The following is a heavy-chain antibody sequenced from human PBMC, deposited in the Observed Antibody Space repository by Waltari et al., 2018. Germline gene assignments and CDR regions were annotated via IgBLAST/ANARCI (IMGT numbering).Heavy chain of an antibody. CDR1: GYTFTGSY. Sequence: QVQLVQSGAALKKPGASVKVSCKASGYTFTGSYMPWVPKAPGQGLEWMGWINPNSGGTNYAQKFQGRVTMTRNTSISTAYMELSRLRSDDTAVYYCARDSQDIVVVVAATPDYWGQGTLVTVSS. CDR3: ARDSQDIVVVVAATPDY. V-gene: IGHV1-2*02. D-gene: IGHD2-15*01. CDR2: INPNSGGT. J-gene: IGHJ4*02.